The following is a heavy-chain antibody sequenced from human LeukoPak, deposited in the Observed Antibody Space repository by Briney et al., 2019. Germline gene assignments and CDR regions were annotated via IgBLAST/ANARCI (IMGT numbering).Heavy chain of an antibody. CDR2: IYHSGST. J-gene: IGHJ3*02. Sequence: PSETLSLTCTVSGYSISSGYYWGWIRQPPGKGLEWIGSIYHSGSTYYNPSLKSRVTISVDTSKNQFSLKLSSVTAADTAVYYCAREQHAFDIWGQGTMVTVSS. CDR1: GYSISSGYY. V-gene: IGHV4-38-2*02. CDR3: AREQHAFDI.